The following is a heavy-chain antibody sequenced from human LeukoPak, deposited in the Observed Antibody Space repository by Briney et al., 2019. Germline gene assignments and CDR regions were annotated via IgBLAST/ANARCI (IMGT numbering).Heavy chain of an antibody. CDR1: GGSFSGYY. D-gene: IGHD3-3*01. J-gene: IGHJ5*02. V-gene: IGHV4-34*01. CDR3: ARHLVLRFLEWLPTEWFDP. Sequence: SETLSLTCAVYGGSFSGYYWSWIRQPPGKGLEWIGEINHSGSTNYNPSLKSRVTISVDTSKNQFSLKLSSVTAADTAVYYCARHLVLRFLEWLPTEWFDPWGQGTLVTVSS. CDR2: INHSGST.